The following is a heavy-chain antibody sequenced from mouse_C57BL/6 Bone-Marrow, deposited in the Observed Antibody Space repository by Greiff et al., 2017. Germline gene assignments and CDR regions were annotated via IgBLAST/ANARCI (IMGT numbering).Heavy chain of an antibody. CDR1: GYTFTSYG. Sequence: QVQLQQSGAELARPGASVKLSCKASGYTFTSYGISWVKQRTGQGLGWIGEIYPRSGNTYYNEKFKGQATLTADKSSSTAYMELRSLTSEDSAVYFCATLRRDWYCDVWGTGTTVTVSS. J-gene: IGHJ1*03. CDR3: ATLRRDWYCDV. CDR2: IYPRSGNT. D-gene: IGHD1-2*01. V-gene: IGHV1-81*01.